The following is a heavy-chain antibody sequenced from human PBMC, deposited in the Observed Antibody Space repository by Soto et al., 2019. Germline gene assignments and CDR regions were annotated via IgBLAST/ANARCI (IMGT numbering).Heavy chain of an antibody. V-gene: IGHV4-34*01. Sequence: SETLSLTCAVYGGSFSGYYWSWIRQPPGKGLEWIGEINHSGSTNYNPSLKSRVTISVDTSKNQFSLELSSVTAADTAVYYCARTSSWSNDAFDIWGQGTMVTVSS. CDR1: GGSFSGYY. CDR2: INHSGST. CDR3: ARTSSWSNDAFDI. J-gene: IGHJ3*02. D-gene: IGHD6-13*01.